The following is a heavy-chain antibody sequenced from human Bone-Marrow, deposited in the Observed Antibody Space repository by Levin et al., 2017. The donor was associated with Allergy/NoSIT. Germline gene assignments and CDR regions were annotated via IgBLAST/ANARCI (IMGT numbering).Heavy chain of an antibody. D-gene: IGHD2-21*01. CDR3: ARDRGPQPRPFDC. CDR2: IFDSGTA. CDR1: GTSISGSYW. J-gene: IGHJ1*01. Sequence: SETLSLTCAVSGTSISGSYWWSWVRQSPGKGLEWIGEIFDSGTANYNPSLKSRVTMSMDESKNKFSLYMTSVTAADTAVYYCARDRGPQPRPFDCWGQGALVTVSS. V-gene: IGHV4-4*02.